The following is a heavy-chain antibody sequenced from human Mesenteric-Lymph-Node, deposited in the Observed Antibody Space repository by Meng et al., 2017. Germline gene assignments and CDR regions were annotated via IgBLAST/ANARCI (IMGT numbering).Heavy chain of an antibody. CDR3: ARHGGWHFDY. CDR1: VGSISSYSW. Sequence: QLLESGPGLVEPPWSLSVPGAVSVGSISSYSWWSWVRPPPGKGLEWIGQIDLGGSPYYNPSLESRVIMSLDKSKNQFSLRLTSVAAADTAVYYCARHGGWHFDYWGQGALVTVSS. D-gene: IGHD6-19*01. V-gene: IGHV4-4*03. J-gene: IGHJ4*02. CDR2: IDLGGSP.